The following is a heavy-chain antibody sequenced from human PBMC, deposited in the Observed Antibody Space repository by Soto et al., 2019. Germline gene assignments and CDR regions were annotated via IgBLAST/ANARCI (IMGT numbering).Heavy chain of an antibody. CDR2: INHSGST. CDR1: GGSFSPNY. D-gene: IGHD2-2*01. V-gene: IGHV4-34*01. Sequence: SETLSLTCNVSGGSFSPNYWSWIRQPPGKGLEWIGEINHSGSTNYNPSLKSRVTISVDTSKNQFSLKLSSVTAADTAVYYCTRGGIVVVRGRNWFDPWGQGTLVTVSS. J-gene: IGHJ5*02. CDR3: TRGGIVVVRGRNWFDP.